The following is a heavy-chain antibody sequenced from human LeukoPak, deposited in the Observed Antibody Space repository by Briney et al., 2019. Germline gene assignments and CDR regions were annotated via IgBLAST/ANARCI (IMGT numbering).Heavy chain of an antibody. CDR3: VKDFGGNSDY. Sequence: GGSLRLSCAASRFNVNNYWMHWVRQAPGKGLGWVSRINEDGRVTSYAGSVRGRFTISRDSVENTLHLQMNSLRAEDTAVYYYVKDFGGNSDYWGQGTLVTVSS. D-gene: IGHD4-23*01. CDR2: INEDGRVT. CDR1: RFNVNNYW. V-gene: IGHV3-74*01. J-gene: IGHJ4*02.